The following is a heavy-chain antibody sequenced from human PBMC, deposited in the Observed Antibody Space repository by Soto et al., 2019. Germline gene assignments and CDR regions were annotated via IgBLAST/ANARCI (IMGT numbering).Heavy chain of an antibody. J-gene: IGHJ4*02. V-gene: IGHV3-23*01. CDR2: ISVDAGTT. CDR3: AKDGIRGNHFDN. CDR1: GRPFSGYP. Sequence: GGSLRLSCVASGRPFSGYPMSWVRQAPGKGLQWVSSISVDAGTTYYADSVKGRFTISRDKSKNTLYLQMNSLRAEDTAVYYCAKDGIRGNHFDNWGQGTLVTVSS.